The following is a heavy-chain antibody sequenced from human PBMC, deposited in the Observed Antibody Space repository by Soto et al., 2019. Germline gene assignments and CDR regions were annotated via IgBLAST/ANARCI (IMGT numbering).Heavy chain of an antibody. V-gene: IGHV1-18*01. D-gene: IGHD1-1*01. CDR2: ISAHNGNT. J-gene: IGHJ4*02. Sequence: QVHLVQSGAEVKKPGASVKVSCKASGYTFTSYGIAWVRQAPGQGLEWMGWISAHNGNTDYAQKLQGRVIVTRDTSTSTSYMELRSLRSDDTAVYYCARGRYGDYWGQGALVTVSS. CDR3: ARGRYGDY. CDR1: GYTFTSYG.